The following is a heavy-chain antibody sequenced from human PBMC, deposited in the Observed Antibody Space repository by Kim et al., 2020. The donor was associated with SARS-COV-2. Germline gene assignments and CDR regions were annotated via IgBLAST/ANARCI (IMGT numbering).Heavy chain of an antibody. V-gene: IGHV1-24*01. CDR2: FDPEDGET. J-gene: IGHJ5*02. CDR1: GYTLTDLS. CDR3: ATSITLFGGFDP. Sequence: ASVKVSCKVSGYTLTDLSMHWVRQAPGKGLEWMGGFDPEDGETIYAQKFQGRVTMTEDTSTDTAYMELSSLRSEDTAVYYCATSITLFGGFDPWGQGTLVTVSS. D-gene: IGHD3-3*01.